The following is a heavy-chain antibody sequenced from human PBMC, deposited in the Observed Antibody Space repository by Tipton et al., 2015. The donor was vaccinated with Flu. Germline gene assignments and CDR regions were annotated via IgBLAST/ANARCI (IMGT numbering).Heavy chain of an antibody. CDR3: AKSAFVPTNPGYAMDV. V-gene: IGHV1-69*01. CDR1: GGDFKSFV. J-gene: IGHJ6*02. D-gene: IGHD2-8*01. CDR2: IIPVFGSV. Sequence: LVQSGAEVKRPGSSVKVSCKVSGGDFKSFVVSWVRQAPGQGLEWVGWIIPVFGSVNYGHRFQGRVSISADASTSTVYMEMRGLTSDDTAVYHCAKSAFVPTNPGYAMDVWGQGTTVTVSS.